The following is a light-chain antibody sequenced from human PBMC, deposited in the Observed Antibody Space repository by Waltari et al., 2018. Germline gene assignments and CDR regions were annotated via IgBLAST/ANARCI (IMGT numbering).Light chain of an antibody. CDR1: QSLVHRDGNTY. V-gene: IGKV2-30*02. CDR3: MQSIYWPWT. CDR2: KVS. J-gene: IGKJ1*01. Sequence: DVVMTQSPLSLPVTLGQPASISCKSSQSLVHRDGNTYLNWFQQRPGQSPRRLIYKVSNRDYGVPDRFSGSGSGTDFTLIISRVEAEDVGVYYCMQSIYWPWTFGHGTKVEVK.